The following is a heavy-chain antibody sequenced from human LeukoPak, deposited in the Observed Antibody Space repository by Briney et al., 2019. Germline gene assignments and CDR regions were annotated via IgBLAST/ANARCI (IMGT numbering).Heavy chain of an antibody. Sequence: PGGSLRLSCAASGSTFRRYGMNWVRQAPGKRLEWVSYISSSSDSIYYADSVKGRFTISRDNAENSLYLQMNSLRDEDTAVYYCARAMRSGYDYWGRGTLVTVSS. D-gene: IGHD5-12*01. V-gene: IGHV3-48*02. J-gene: IGHJ4*02. CDR1: GSTFRRYG. CDR2: ISSSSDSI. CDR3: ARAMRSGYDY.